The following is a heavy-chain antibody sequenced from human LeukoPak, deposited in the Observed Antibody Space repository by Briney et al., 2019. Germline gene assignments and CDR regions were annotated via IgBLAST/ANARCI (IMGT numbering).Heavy chain of an antibody. V-gene: IGHV1-18*01. D-gene: IGHD1-26*01. Sequence: ASVKVSCKTSGYTFTSYGISWVRQAPGQGLEWMGWISTYNGNTNYAQKFQGRVTMTTDTSTSTAYMELRSLRSDDTAVYFCASRSGTYLYYFDYWGQGTLVTVSS. J-gene: IGHJ4*02. CDR2: ISTYNGNT. CDR3: ASRSGTYLYYFDY. CDR1: GYTFTSYG.